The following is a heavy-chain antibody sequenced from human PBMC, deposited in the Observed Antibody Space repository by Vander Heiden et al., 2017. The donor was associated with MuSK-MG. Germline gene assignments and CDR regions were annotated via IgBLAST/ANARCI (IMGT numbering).Heavy chain of an antibody. D-gene: IGHD6-13*01. CDR2: ISSSGSTI. CDR3: ARDTAAAGFDY. CDR1: GFTFSSYE. V-gene: IGHV3-48*03. J-gene: IGHJ4*02. Sequence: EVQLVESGGGLVQPGGSLRLSCAASGFTFSSYEMNWVRRAPGKGLEWVSYISSSGSTIYYADSAKGRFTISRDNAKNSLYLQMNSLRAEDTAVYYGARDTAAAGFDYWGQGTLVTVSS.